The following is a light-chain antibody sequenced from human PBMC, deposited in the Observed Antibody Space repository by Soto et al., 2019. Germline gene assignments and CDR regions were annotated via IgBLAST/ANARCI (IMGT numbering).Light chain of an antibody. Sequence: EIVLTQSPGTLSLSPGERATLSCRASQSVNRNYLAWYQQKPGQAPRLLIYHTSSRATGIPDRFSGTGSGIDFTLNISRLEPEDFAVYYCQQYGRSPPTFGPGTKVDIK. J-gene: IGKJ3*01. CDR1: QSVNRNY. CDR3: QQYGRSPPT. V-gene: IGKV3-20*01. CDR2: HTS.